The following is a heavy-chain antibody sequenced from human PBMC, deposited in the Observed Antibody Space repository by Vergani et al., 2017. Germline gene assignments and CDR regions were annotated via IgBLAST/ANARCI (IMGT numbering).Heavy chain of an antibody. CDR2: ISGSGGST. Sequence: EVQLLESGGGLVQPGGSLRLSCAASGFTFSSYAMSWVRQAPGKGLEWVSAISGSGGSTYYADSVKGRFTISRDNSKSTLYLQMNSLRAEDTAVYYCAKDGDSSGWYFGAFDIWGQGTMVTVSS. CDR1: GFTFSSYA. CDR3: AKDGDSSGWYFGAFDI. J-gene: IGHJ3*02. D-gene: IGHD6-19*01. V-gene: IGHV3-23*01.